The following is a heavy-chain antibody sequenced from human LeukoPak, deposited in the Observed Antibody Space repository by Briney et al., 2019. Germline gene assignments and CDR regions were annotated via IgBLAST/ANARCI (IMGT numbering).Heavy chain of an antibody. J-gene: IGHJ3*02. CDR2: INPNSGGT. CDR3: AREPTMMGAFDI. CDR1: GGTFSSYA. Sequence: ASVKVSCKASGGTFSSYAISWVRQAPGQGLEWMGWINPNSGGTNYAQKFQGRVTMTRDTSISTAYMELSRLRSDDTAVYYCAREPTMMGAFDIWGQGTMVTVSS. D-gene: IGHD3-16*01. V-gene: IGHV1-2*02.